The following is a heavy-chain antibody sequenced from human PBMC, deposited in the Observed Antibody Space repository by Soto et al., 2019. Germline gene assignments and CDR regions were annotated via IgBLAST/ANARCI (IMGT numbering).Heavy chain of an antibody. CDR2: IDARDSQS. J-gene: IGHJ6*02. CDR3: ARHCLGSGSPGYYAMDV. CDR1: GYSFTSYW. D-gene: IGHD3-10*01. V-gene: IGHV5-10-1*01. Sequence: PGESLKISCKCSGYSFTSYWISWVRQMPGKGPEWMGRIDARDSQSDDSPSLQGHVTISVDKSISTAYLQWSSLKASDTAMYYCARHCLGSGSPGYYAMDVWGQGTMVTVSS.